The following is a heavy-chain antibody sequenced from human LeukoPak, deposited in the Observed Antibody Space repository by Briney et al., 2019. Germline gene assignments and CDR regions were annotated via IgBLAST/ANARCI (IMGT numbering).Heavy chain of an antibody. J-gene: IGHJ4*02. V-gene: IGHV3-48*03. Sequence: GGSLRLSCAASGFTFSSYEMNWVRQAPGKGLEWVSYISSSSTIYYADSVKGRFTISRDNAKNSLYLQMNSLRAEDTAVYYCARVDYGPDYWGQGTLVTVSS. CDR1: GFTFSSYE. D-gene: IGHD4-17*01. CDR2: ISSSSTI. CDR3: ARVDYGPDY.